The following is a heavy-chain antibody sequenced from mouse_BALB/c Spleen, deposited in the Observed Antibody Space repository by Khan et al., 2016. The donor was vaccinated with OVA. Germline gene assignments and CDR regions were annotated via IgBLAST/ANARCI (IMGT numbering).Heavy chain of an antibody. CDR3: ARSGKYGYDASWFAY. CDR2: INPSDSES. Sequence: QVQLQQPGAELVRPGASVKLSCKASGYTFTSYWMNWVRQRPGQGLEWVGKINPSDSESHYNQMFKDKATLTVDKSSGTAYMQLSSLTSEDSAVYYCARSGKYGYDASWFAYWGQGTLVTVSA. J-gene: IGHJ3*01. CDR1: GYTFTSYW. V-gene: IGHV1-61*01. D-gene: IGHD2-2*01.